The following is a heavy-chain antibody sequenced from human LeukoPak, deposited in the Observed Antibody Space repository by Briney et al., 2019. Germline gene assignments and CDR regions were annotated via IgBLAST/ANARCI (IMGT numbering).Heavy chain of an antibody. CDR2: INPNSGGT. V-gene: IGHV1-2*02. Sequence: ASVKVSCKASGYTFTGYYMHWVRQAPGQGLEWMGWINPNSGGTNYAQKFRGRVTMTRDTSISTAYMELSRLRSDDTAVYYCARGGYSYGSLEIYWGQGTPGHRLL. D-gene: IGHD5-18*01. CDR1: GYTFTGYY. J-gene: IGHJ4*02. CDR3: ARGGYSYGSLEIY.